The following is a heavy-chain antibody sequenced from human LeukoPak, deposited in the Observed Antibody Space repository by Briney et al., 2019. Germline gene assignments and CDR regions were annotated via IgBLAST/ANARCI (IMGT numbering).Heavy chain of an antibody. Sequence: GRSLRLSCAASGFTFDDYAMHWVRQAPGKGLEWVSGISWNSGSIGYADSVKGRFTTSRDNAKNSLYLQMNSLRAEDTALYYCAKGSLYYYDSSGYPLPDYWGQGTLVTVSS. CDR1: GFTFDDYA. J-gene: IGHJ4*02. D-gene: IGHD3-22*01. V-gene: IGHV3-9*01. CDR3: AKGSLYYYDSSGYPLPDY. CDR2: ISWNSGSI.